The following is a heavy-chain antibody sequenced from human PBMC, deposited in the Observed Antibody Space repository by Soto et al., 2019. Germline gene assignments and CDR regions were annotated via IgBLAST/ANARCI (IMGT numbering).Heavy chain of an antibody. CDR2: ISTSSSTI. CDR3: ARGWLAYFDY. CDR1: GFTFRSYT. J-gene: IGHJ4*02. D-gene: IGHD5-12*01. Sequence: EVQLVESGGGLVQPGGSLRLSCAASGFTFRSYTMNWVRQAPGKGLEWVSYISTSSSTIYYADSVKGRFTISRDNAKNSLYLQMNSLRAEDTAVYYCARGWLAYFDYWGQGTLVTVSS. V-gene: IGHV3-48*01.